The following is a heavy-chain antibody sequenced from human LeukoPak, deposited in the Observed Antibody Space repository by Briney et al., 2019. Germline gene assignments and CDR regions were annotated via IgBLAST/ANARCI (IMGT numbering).Heavy chain of an antibody. CDR2: MNPNSGNT. Sequence: ASVKVSCKASGYTFTSYDINWVRQATGQRLEWMGWMNPNSGNTGYAQKFRGRVTMTRNTSISKAYMELSGLRSEDTAVYYCARGPVVPAARRTNWFDPWGQGTLVTVSS. CDR3: ARGPVVPAARRTNWFDP. CDR1: GYTFTSYD. V-gene: IGHV1-8*01. D-gene: IGHD2-2*01. J-gene: IGHJ5*02.